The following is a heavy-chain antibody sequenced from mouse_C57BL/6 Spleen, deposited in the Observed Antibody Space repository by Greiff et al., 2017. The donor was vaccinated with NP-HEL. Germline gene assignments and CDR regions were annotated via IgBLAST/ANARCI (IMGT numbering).Heavy chain of an antibody. V-gene: IGHV5-17*01. CDR1: GFTFSDYG. D-gene: IGHD1-1*01. J-gene: IGHJ2*01. CDR2: ISSGSSTI. CDR3: ARNRLRYYFDY. Sequence: EVQGVESGGGLVKPGGSLKLSCAASGFTFSDYGMHWVRQAPEKGLEWVAYISSGSSTIYYADTVQGRFTISRDNAKNTLFLQMTSLRSEDTAMYYCARNRLRYYFDYWGQGTTLTVSS.